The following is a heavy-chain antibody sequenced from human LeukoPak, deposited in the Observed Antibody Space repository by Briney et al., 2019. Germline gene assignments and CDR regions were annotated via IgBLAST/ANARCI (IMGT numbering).Heavy chain of an antibody. CDR3: ARHVRGRNCSGGSCYSYWYFDL. CDR2: ISAYNGNT. J-gene: IGHJ2*01. Sequence: GASVKVSCKASGYTFTSYGISWVRQAPGQGLEWMGWISAYNGNTNYAQKLQGRVTMTTDTSTSIAYMELRSLRSDDTAVYYCARHVRGRNCSGGSCYSYWYFDLWGRGTLVTVSS. D-gene: IGHD2-15*01. CDR1: GYTFTSYG. V-gene: IGHV1-18*01.